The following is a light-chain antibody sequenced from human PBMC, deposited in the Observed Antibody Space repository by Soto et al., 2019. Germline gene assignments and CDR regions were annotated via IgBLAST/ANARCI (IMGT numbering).Light chain of an antibody. Sequence: QSVLTQSASVSGSPGQSITISCTGTSSDVGGYNYVSWYQQHPGKAPKLMISEVSNRPSGVSNRFSGSKSGNTASLTVSGLQAEDEADYYCTSCTSNYDLIFGGGTKVTVL. J-gene: IGLJ2*01. CDR3: TSCTSNYDLI. CDR1: SSDVGGYNY. CDR2: EVS. V-gene: IGLV2-14*01.